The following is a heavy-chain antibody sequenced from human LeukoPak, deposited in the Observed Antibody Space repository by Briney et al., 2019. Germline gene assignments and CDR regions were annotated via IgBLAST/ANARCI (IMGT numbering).Heavy chain of an antibody. CDR2: IIDNGDRT. Sequence: GESLKISCAASGFTFSRFAMNWVRQAPGKGLEWVATIIDNGDRTYYADSVRGRFTLSRDNSNNTLSLQMNSLRAEDTATYYCSKGITLVRGFTDFDYWGQGTLVTVSS. CDR1: GFTFSRFA. V-gene: IGHV3-23*01. CDR3: SKGITLVRGFTDFDY. J-gene: IGHJ4*02. D-gene: IGHD3-10*01.